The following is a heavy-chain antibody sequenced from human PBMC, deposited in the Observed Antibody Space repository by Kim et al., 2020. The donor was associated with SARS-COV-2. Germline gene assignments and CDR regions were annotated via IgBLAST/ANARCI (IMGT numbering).Heavy chain of an antibody. CDR3: AREEITMMGDWFDP. CDR2: ITGSGRDT. CDR1: GFSFSSFA. J-gene: IGHJ5*02. Sequence: GGSLRLSCAASGFSFSSFAMHWVRQAPGKGLEWVSGITGSGRDTYYADSVRGRFTISRDNSKNTLFLQMSSLRAEDTAVYYCAREEITMMGDWFDPWGQGTLVTVSS. V-gene: IGHV3-23*01. D-gene: IGHD3-22*01.